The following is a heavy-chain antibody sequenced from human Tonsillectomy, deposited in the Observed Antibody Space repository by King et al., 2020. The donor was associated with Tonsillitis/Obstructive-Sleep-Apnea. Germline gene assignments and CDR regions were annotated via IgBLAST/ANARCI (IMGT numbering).Heavy chain of an antibody. CDR2: ISSSGSCT. Sequence: ESGGGLVKPGGSLRLSCAASGFTFSDYYMNWIRQAPGKGLEWVSYISSSGSCTGYADSVKGRFAISRDNAKNSLYLQMNSLRAEDTAVYYCARADPSGYGTFDYWGQGTLVTVSS. CDR1: GFTFSDYY. CDR3: ARADPSGYGTFDY. J-gene: IGHJ4*02. D-gene: IGHD5-12*01. V-gene: IGHV3-11*06.